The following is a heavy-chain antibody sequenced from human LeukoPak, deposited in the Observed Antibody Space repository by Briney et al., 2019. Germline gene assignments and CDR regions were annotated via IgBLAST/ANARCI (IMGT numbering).Heavy chain of an antibody. CDR2: INPNSGGT. J-gene: IGHJ5*02. Sequence: ASVKVSCKASGYTFTSYGISWVRQAPGQGLEWMGWINPNSGGTNYAQKFQGRVTMTRDTSISTAYMELSRLRSDDTAVCYCARGPFYYGSGSYLWFDPWGQGTLVTVSS. CDR3: ARGPFYYGSGSYLWFDP. CDR1: GYTFTSYG. V-gene: IGHV1-2*02. D-gene: IGHD3-10*01.